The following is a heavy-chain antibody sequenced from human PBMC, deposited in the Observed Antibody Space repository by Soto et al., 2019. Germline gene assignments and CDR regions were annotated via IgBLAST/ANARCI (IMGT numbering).Heavy chain of an antibody. CDR3: ARGVRGVINTFDY. V-gene: IGHV3-66*01. J-gene: IGHJ4*02. D-gene: IGHD3-10*01. Sequence: EVQLVESGGGLVQPGGSLRLSCAASGFTVSSNYMSWVRQAPGKGLEWVSVIYNGGSTHYADSVKGRFTISRDNSKNTLYLQMNSLRAEDTAVYYCARGVRGVINTFDYWGQGTLVTVSS. CDR2: IYNGGST. CDR1: GFTVSSNY.